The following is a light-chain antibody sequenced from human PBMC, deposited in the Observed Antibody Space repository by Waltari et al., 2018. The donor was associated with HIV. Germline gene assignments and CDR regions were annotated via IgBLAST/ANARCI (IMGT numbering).Light chain of an antibody. CDR3: QSYDSSLSGATV. J-gene: IGLJ1*01. V-gene: IGLV1-40*01. CDR1: RSNIGAGYD. CDR2: GNS. Sequence: QSVLTQPPSVSGAPGQRVTISCTGRRSNIGAGYDVHWYQQLPGTAPKLLIFGNSNRPSGVPDRFSGSKSGTSASLAITGLRAEDEADYYCQSYDSSLSGATVFGTGTKVTV.